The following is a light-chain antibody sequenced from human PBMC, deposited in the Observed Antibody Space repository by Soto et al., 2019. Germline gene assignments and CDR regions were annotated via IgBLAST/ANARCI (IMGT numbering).Light chain of an antibody. Sequence: EIVITQSPATLSVAPGERATPSCRASQSVGSTVAWYQQKPGHAPRLLMFGAYDRATGIPVRFSGSGSGTEFTLTISSLQSEDFAVYYCQQYKDWPTTLGQGTKVDI. J-gene: IGKJ1*01. CDR1: QSVGST. CDR2: GAY. V-gene: IGKV3-15*01. CDR3: QQYKDWPTT.